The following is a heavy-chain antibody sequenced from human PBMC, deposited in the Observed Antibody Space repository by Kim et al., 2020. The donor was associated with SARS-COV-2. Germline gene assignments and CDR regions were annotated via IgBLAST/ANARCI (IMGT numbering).Heavy chain of an antibody. Sequence: DTGRGRFTITRDNSKNTLYLKMNSLRAEDTAVHYCAKDRGSSSPESAFDIWGQGTMVTVSS. J-gene: IGHJ3*02. CDR3: AKDRGSSSPESAFDI. V-gene: IGHV3-23*02. D-gene: IGHD6-6*01.